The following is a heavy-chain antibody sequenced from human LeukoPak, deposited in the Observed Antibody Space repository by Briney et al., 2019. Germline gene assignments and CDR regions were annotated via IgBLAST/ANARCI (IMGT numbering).Heavy chain of an antibody. V-gene: IGHV3-72*01. Sequence: GGSLRLSCAASGFTFSDHYVDWVRQAPGKGLEWVGRIRNKANRYTTEYAASVKGRFTISRDDSKNSVYLQMNSLRTEDTAVYYCVRLCPGGAPFDYWGQGTLVTVSS. D-gene: IGHD1-26*01. CDR2: IRNKANRYTT. CDR1: GFTFSDHY. J-gene: IGHJ4*02. CDR3: VRLCPGGAPFDY.